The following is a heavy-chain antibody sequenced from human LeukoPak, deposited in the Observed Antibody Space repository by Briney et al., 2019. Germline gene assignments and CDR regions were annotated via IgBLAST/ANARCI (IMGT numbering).Heavy chain of an antibody. CDR2: ISYDGSNK. Sequence: PGGSLRLSCAASGFTFSSYGMHWVRQAPGKGLEWVAVISYDGSNKYYADSVKGRFTISRDNSKNTLYLQMNSLRAEDTAVYYCAKTEKLLGYCSGGSCYSDYYYYMDVWGKGTTVTVSS. CDR1: GFTFSSYG. CDR3: AKTEKLLGYCSGGSCYSDYYYYMDV. V-gene: IGHV3-30*18. D-gene: IGHD2-15*01. J-gene: IGHJ6*03.